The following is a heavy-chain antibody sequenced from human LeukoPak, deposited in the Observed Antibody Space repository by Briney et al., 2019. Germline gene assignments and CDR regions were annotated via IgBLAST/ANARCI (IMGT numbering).Heavy chain of an antibody. D-gene: IGHD2-2*01. CDR3: ARGGIKGVLVPADIYV. J-gene: IGHJ4*02. CDR2: INPSGGST. Sequence: ASVKVSCKTSGYTFTSYYMHWVRQAPGQGLEWMGIINPSGGSTSYAQKFQGRVTMTRDTSTSTVYMELSSLRSEDTAVYYCARGGIKGVLVPADIYVWGQGTLVTVSS. CDR1: GYTFTSYY. V-gene: IGHV1-46*01.